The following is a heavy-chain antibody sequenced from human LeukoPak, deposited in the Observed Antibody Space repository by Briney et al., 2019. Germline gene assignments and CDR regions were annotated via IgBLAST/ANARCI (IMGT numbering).Heavy chain of an antibody. CDR1: GYSISSGYY. D-gene: IGHD2-15*01. CDR3: ARLRCGGSCYSGYYYYYMDV. CDR2: IYHSGST. J-gene: IGHJ6*03. Sequence: SETLSLTCTVSGYSISSGYYWGWIRQPPGKGLEWIGSIYHSGSTYYNPSLKSRVTISVDTSKNQFSLKLSSVTAADTAVYYCARLRCGGSCYSGYYYYYMDVWGKGTTVTISS. V-gene: IGHV4-38-2*02.